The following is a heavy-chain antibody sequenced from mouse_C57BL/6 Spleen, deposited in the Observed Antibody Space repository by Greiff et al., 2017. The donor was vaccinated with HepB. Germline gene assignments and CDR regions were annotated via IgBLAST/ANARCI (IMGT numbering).Heavy chain of an antibody. J-gene: IGHJ4*01. V-gene: IGHV7-1*01. Sequence: EVKVVESGGGLVQSGRSLRLSCATSGFTFSDFYMEWVRQAPGKGLEWIAASRNKANDYTTEYSASVKGRFIVSRDTSQSILYLQMNALRAEDTAIYYWARGAHYYAMDYWGQGTSVTVSS. CDR1: GFTFSDFY. CDR3: ARGAHYYAMDY. CDR2: SRNKANDYTT.